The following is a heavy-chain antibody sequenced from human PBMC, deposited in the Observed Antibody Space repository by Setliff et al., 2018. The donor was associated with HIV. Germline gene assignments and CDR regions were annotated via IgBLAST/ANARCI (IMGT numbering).Heavy chain of an antibody. CDR2: IYTSGSS. J-gene: IGHJ4*02. CDR3: ARAPTVVTLLDY. D-gene: IGHD4-17*01. CDR1: GGSISSGSYY. V-gene: IGHV4-61*09. Sequence: SETLSLTCSVSGGSISSGSYYWSWIRQPAGKGLEWIGHIYTSGSSTYNPSLKSRVTISRVTSKNQFSLKLSSVTAADTAVYYCARAPTVVTLLDYWGQGTLVTVSS.